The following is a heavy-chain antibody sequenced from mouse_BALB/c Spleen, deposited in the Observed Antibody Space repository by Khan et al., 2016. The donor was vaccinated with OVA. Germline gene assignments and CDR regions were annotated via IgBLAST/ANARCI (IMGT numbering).Heavy chain of an antibody. V-gene: IGHV3-2*02. CDR2: ISYSGVT. CDR3: ARGNDYGYYFDY. J-gene: IGHJ2*01. D-gene: IGHD1-1*01. CDR1: GYSITSGYA. Sequence: EVQLQESGPGLVKPSQSLSLTCTVTGYSITSGYAWNWIRQFPGNKLEWMGYISYSGVTSYTPSLKSRISITRDKSKNQFFLQLNSVNTEDTATYYCARGNDYGYYFDYWGQGTTLTVSS.